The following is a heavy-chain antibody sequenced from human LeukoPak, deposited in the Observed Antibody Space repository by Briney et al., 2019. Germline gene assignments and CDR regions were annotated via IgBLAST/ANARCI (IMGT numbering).Heavy chain of an antibody. D-gene: IGHD6-13*01. Sequence: GGSLRLSCAASGFTFSDYWMSWVRQAPGKGLEWVANINQDGSVKYYVDSMRGRFTISRDNAKNSVYLQMNSLRAADTAVYYCARIGFSSSATDYWGQGTLVTVSS. J-gene: IGHJ4*02. V-gene: IGHV3-7*01. CDR2: INQDGSVK. CDR1: GFTFSDYW. CDR3: ARIGFSSSATDY.